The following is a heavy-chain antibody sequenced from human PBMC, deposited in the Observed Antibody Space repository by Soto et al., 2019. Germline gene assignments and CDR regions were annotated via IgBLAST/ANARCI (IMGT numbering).Heavy chain of an antibody. D-gene: IGHD2-2*01. J-gene: IGHJ6*02. V-gene: IGHV1-69*02. CDR3: ARWGSGYCSSTSCRRGYYYGMDV. CDR2: IIPILGIA. CDR1: GGTFSSYT. Sequence: QVQLVQSGAEVKKPGSSVKVSCKASGGTFSSYTISWVRQAPGQGLEWMGRIIPILGIANYAQKLQGRVTITADKSTSTAYMELSSLRSEDTAVYYCARWGSGYCSSTSCRRGYYYGMDVWGQGTTVTVSS.